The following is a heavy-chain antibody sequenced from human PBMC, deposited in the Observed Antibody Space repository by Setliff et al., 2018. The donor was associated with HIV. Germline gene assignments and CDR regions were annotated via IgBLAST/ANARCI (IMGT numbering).Heavy chain of an antibody. CDR3: ATDVPYSGGALNN. CDR1: GLTFSNLW. V-gene: IGHV3-15*01. D-gene: IGHD2-21*01. J-gene: IGHJ3*02. CDR2: IKSKYHGGTA. Sequence: GGSLRLSCAVSGLTFSNLWMMWVRQGPGKGPEWVSRIKSKYHGGTADYAASVKGRFTISRDDSKNTVYLQMHGLKIEDTALYYCATDVPYSGGALNNWGQGTVVTVSS.